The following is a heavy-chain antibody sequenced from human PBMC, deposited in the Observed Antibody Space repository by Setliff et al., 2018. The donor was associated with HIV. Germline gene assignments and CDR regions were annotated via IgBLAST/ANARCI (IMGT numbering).Heavy chain of an antibody. V-gene: IGHV4-30-2*01. CDR2: IYHVGGT. CDR3: ARDRGDDAFDI. Sequence: PSETLSLTCAVSGGSIGSGGYSWSWIRQPPGRGLEWVGYIYHVGGTYYNLSLRSRVTISVDRSKNQFSLKLSSVTAADTAVYYCARDRGDDAFDIWGQGTMVTVSS. CDR1: GGSIGSGGYS. J-gene: IGHJ3*02. D-gene: IGHD3-10*01.